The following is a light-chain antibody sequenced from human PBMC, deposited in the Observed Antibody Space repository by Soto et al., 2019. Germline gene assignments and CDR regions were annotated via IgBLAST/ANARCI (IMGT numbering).Light chain of an antibody. CDR1: QSVSSSY. CDR3: QQYGSSPPYN. CDR2: GAS. J-gene: IGKJ2*01. Sequence: EIVLTQSPGTLSLSPGERATLSCRASQSVSSSYLAWYQQKPGQAPRLLIYGASSRATGIPHRFSGSGSGTDFTLTISRLEPEDFAVYYCQQYGSSPPYNFGQGTKLESK. V-gene: IGKV3-20*01.